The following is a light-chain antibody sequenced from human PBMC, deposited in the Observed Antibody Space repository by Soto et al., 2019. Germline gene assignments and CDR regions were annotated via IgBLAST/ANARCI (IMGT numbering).Light chain of an antibody. CDR1: QSLVYTDGNTF. J-gene: IGKJ1*01. V-gene: IGKV2-30*01. CDR3: MQATHCPPT. CDR2: KVS. Sequence: DVVMTQSPLSLPVTLGQPASISCRSSQSLVYTDGNTFLNWFQQRPGQSPRRLIYKVSNRDSGVPDRFSGSGSGSDFTLTISRVEAEDVAVYYCMQATHCPPTFGQGTKVEIK.